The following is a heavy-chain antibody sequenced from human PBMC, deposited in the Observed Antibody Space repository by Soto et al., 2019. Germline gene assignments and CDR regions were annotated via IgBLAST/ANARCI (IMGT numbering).Heavy chain of an antibody. Sequence: QVQLVQSGAEVKKPGASVKVSCKASGYTFTSYDINWVRQATGQGLEWMGWMNPNSGNTGYAQKFQGRVTMTSNTSISTAYMEVSSLRSEDTAVYYCARAYYDFWSGYYIPFDYWGQGTLVTVSS. D-gene: IGHD3-3*01. CDR3: ARAYYDFWSGYYIPFDY. CDR2: MNPNSGNT. CDR1: GYTFTSYD. J-gene: IGHJ4*02. V-gene: IGHV1-8*01.